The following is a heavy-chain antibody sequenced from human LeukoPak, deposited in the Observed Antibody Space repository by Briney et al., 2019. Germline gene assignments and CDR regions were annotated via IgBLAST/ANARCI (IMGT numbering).Heavy chain of an antibody. D-gene: IGHD4-11*01. CDR1: GFRFSDYW. Sequence: SGGSLRLSCVVSGFRFSDYWMHWVRKAPGKGLVWVSGIKTDGSDRRYADFVTGRFTISRDNAKNTLFLQMNSLRAEDTAVYYCIRDFLTVTTNDYRGQGTLVTVSS. CDR3: IRDFLTVTTNDY. V-gene: IGHV3-74*01. CDR2: IKTDGSDR. J-gene: IGHJ4*02.